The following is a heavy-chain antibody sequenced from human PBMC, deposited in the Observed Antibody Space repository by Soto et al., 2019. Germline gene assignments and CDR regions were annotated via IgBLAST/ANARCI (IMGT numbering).Heavy chain of an antibody. CDR1: VDSSTTYY. Sequence: EPLSLTCTVSVDSSTTYYWSWIRQPAGKGLEWIGRIDTSGNTNYNPSLKSRVTMSVDTSKKQFSLKLTSVTAADTAVYYCARYSNNWFQTEGMDVWGRGTTVTVSS. CDR3: ARYSNNWFQTEGMDV. J-gene: IGHJ6*02. D-gene: IGHD6-13*01. CDR2: IDTSGNT. V-gene: IGHV4-4*07.